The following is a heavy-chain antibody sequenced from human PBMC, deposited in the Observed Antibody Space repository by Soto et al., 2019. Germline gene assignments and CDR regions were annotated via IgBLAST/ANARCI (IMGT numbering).Heavy chain of an antibody. J-gene: IGHJ3*02. CDR3: ARGNDWKSSTFDI. CDR1: GGSLTDHY. Sequence: QVQLQESGPGLVKPSETLSLTCTVAGGSLTDHYWNWFRQPPGKGLHWIGYVYYSGGTNYNPSLKSRVNMSVDTSKNQFSLNLGSVTAADTAVYYCARGNDWKSSTFDIWGQGTMVSVSS. V-gene: IGHV4-59*11. D-gene: IGHD2-21*01. CDR2: VYYSGGT.